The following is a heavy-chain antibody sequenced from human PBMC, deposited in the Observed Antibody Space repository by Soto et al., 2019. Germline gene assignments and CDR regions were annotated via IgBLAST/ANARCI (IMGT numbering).Heavy chain of an antibody. CDR2: ISYDGSNK. V-gene: IGHV3-30-3*01. J-gene: IGHJ6*02. Sequence: QVQLVESGGGVVQPGRSLRLSCAASGFTFSSYAMHWVRQAPGKGLEWVAVISYDGSNKYYADSVKGRFTISRDNSKNTLYLQMNSLRVEDTAVYYCERTLFGELSSYGMDVWGQGTTVTVSS. CDR3: ERTLFGELSSYGMDV. D-gene: IGHD3-10*01. CDR1: GFTFSSYA.